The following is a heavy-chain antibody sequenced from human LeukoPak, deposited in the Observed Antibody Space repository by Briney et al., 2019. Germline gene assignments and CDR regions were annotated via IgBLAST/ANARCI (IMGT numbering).Heavy chain of an antibody. CDR1: GFTFSSYA. CDR3: ARDIASCCDTTCYDIRFDS. V-gene: IGHV3-48*01. J-gene: IGHJ5*01. D-gene: IGHD2/OR15-2a*01. CDR2: IGPGGTSI. Sequence: PGGSLRLSCAASGFTFSSYAMNWVRQAPGRGLEWVSYIGPGGTSIYYADSVKGRFTISRDNARNSLYLQMNSLRAEDTAVYYYARDIASCCDTTCYDIRFDSWGQGTLVTVSS.